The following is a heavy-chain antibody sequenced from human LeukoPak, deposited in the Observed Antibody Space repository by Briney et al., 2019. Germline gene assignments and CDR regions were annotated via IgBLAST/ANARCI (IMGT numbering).Heavy chain of an antibody. V-gene: IGHV4-59*01. D-gene: IGHD3-22*01. CDR2: IYYSGST. Sequence: SETLSLTCTVSGGSISRYYWSWIRQPPGKGLEWIGNIYYSGSTNYNPSLKSRVTISVDTSKTQFSLMLSPATAADTAVYHCTRGSIAYYSMDVWGKGTTVTISS. CDR1: GGSISRYY. J-gene: IGHJ6*03. CDR3: TRGSIAYYSMDV.